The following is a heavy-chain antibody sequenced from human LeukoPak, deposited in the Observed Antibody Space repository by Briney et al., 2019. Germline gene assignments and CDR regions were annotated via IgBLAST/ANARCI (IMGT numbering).Heavy chain of an antibody. CDR1: GFTFSDYT. V-gene: IGHV3-30*01. CDR3: AREINYYYYMDV. CDR2: ISDGGANT. Sequence: GGSLRLSCSASGFTFSDYTFHWVRETPGNGLEWVAFISDGGANTYYANSVRGRFTVSRDNPKNTLYLQMTSLSAEDTAVYYCAREINYYYYMDVWGKGTTVAVS. J-gene: IGHJ6*03.